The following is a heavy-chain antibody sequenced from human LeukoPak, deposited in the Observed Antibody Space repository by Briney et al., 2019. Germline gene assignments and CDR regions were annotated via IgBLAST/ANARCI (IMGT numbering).Heavy chain of an antibody. J-gene: IGHJ4*02. CDR3: ARDGELTGDTADY. Sequence: GGSLRLSCAASGFTFSSSAMSWVRQAPGKGLEWVSYISSSSSTIYYADSVKGRFTISRDNAKNSLYLQMNSLRAEDTAVYYCARDGELTGDTADYWGQGTLVTVSS. V-gene: IGHV3-48*01. CDR1: GFTFSSSA. CDR2: ISSSSSTI. D-gene: IGHD7-27*01.